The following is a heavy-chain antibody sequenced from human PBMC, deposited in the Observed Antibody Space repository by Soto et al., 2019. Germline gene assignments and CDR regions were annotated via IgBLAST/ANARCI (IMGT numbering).Heavy chain of an antibody. D-gene: IGHD4-17*01. Sequence: VQRMQSGAEVKQPGSSVKVSCKASGGTFSSHSINWVRQAPGQGLEWMGGIITLFGTANYAQNFQGRVTSTADQSTSTAYMELNSLRSDDAAVYYCAREVGYGDFSAALLDWGQGTLVTVSS. CDR1: GGTFSSHS. J-gene: IGHJ4*02. CDR2: IITLFGTA. CDR3: AREVGYGDFSAALLD. V-gene: IGHV1-69*01.